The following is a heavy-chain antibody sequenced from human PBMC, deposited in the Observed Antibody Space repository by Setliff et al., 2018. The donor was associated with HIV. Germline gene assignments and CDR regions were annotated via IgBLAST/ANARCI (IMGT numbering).Heavy chain of an antibody. Sequence: HPGGSLRLSCAASGFTFDDYAMHWVRQAPGKGLEWVSGISWNSGSIGYADSVKGRFTISRDNAKNSLYLQMNSLRAEDTALYYCAKTPVAGPAGGAFDIWGQGTMVTVSS. V-gene: IGHV3-9*01. CDR1: GFTFDDYA. D-gene: IGHD6-19*01. CDR3: AKTPVAGPAGGAFDI. J-gene: IGHJ3*02. CDR2: ISWNSGSI.